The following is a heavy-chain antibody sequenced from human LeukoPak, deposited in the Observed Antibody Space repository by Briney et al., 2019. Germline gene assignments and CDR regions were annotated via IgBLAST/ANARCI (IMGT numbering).Heavy chain of an antibody. CDR2: ISAYNGNT. J-gene: IGHJ4*02. D-gene: IGHD3-3*01. V-gene: IGHV1-18*01. Sequence: ASVKVSCKASGGTFSSYAISWVRQAPGQGLEWMGWISAYNGNTNYAQKLQGRVTMTTDTSTSTAYMELRSLRSDDTAVYYCARGFGRVLRFLEWLLPFDYWGQGTLVTVSS. CDR3: ARGFGRVLRFLEWLLPFDY. CDR1: GGTFSSYA.